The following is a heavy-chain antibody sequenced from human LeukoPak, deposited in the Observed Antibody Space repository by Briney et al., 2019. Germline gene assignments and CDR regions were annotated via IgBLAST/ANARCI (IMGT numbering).Heavy chain of an antibody. CDR2: IYYSGST. J-gene: IGHJ3*01. CDR1: GHSIRSSNW. Sequence: SDTLSLTCAVSGHSIRSSNWWGWIRQPPGKGLEWIGYIYYSGSTYYNPSLKSRVTMSVDTSKNQFSLILSSVTAVDTAVYYCARSIAVAGMSAFDVWGQGTMVTVSS. V-gene: IGHV4-28*01. CDR3: ARSIAVAGMSAFDV. D-gene: IGHD6-19*01.